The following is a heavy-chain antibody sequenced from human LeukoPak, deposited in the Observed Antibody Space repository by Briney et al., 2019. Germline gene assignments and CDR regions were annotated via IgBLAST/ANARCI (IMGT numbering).Heavy chain of an antibody. CDR2: FHPSSGGA. CDR1: AYTFSDYY. CDR3: AIKRIHGNPFDY. J-gene: IGHJ4*02. V-gene: IGHV1-2*02. Sequence: ASVKVSCKSSAYTFSDYYVHWVRQAPGQGLEWMGWFHPSSGGAGYAQKFQGRVIMTRDTSISTAYMQLTRLTSDDTVAYYCAIKRIHGNPFDYWGQGTLVTVSS. D-gene: IGHD2/OR15-2a*01.